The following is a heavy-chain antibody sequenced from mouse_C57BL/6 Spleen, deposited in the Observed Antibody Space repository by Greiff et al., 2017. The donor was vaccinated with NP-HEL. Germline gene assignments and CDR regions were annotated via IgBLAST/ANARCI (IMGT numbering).Heavy chain of an antibody. J-gene: IGHJ3*01. Sequence: QVQLKQSGAELVKPGASVKISCKASGYAFSSYWMNWVKQRPGKGLEWIGQIYPGDGDTNYNGKFKGKATLTADKSSSTAYMQLSSLTSEDSAVYFGARSEIYYDYWVAYWGQGTLVTVSA. CDR3: ARSEIYYDYWVAY. CDR1: GYAFSSYW. CDR2: IYPGDGDT. D-gene: IGHD2-4*01. V-gene: IGHV1-80*01.